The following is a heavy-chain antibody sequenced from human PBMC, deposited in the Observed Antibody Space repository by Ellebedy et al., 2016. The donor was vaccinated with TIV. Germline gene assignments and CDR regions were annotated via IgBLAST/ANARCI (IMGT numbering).Heavy chain of an antibody. J-gene: IGHJ4*02. Sequence: GGSLRLSXAASGFTFSSYSMNWVRQAPGKGLEWVSSISSSSSYIYYADSVKGRFTISRDNSKNTLYLQMNSLRAEDTAVYYCARDSGVPVVVPAAIDYWGQGTLVTVSS. CDR3: ARDSGVPVVVPAAIDY. V-gene: IGHV3-21*01. CDR2: ISSSSSYI. CDR1: GFTFSSYS. D-gene: IGHD2-2*01.